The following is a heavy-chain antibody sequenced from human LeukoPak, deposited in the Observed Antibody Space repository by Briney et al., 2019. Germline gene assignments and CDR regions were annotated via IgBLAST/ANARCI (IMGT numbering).Heavy chain of an antibody. Sequence: KPSETLSLTCTVSGGSINSYYWSWIRQPPGKGLEWIGYISYNGTTNYSPSLNSRVTISLDTSKNQFSLKLTSVTAADTAVYYCARTTTTFDDWGQGTLVTVSS. D-gene: IGHD4-17*01. CDR1: GGSINSYY. V-gene: IGHV4-59*01. CDR3: ARTTTTFDD. CDR2: ISYNGTT. J-gene: IGHJ4*02.